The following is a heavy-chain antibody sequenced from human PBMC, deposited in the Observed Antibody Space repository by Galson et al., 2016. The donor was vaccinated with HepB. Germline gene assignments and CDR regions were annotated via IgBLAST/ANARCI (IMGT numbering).Heavy chain of an antibody. CDR1: GYTFTGHD. CDR3: ARGAIYYSSYYAMDV. Sequence: SVKVSCKASGYTFTGHDINWVRQAPGQGLEWMGWMNPNSGDTVYAQRFKGRVTMTRSTSISTAYIELSALRSDDTAVYYCARGAIYYSSYYAMDVWGQGTTVTVSS. J-gene: IGHJ6*02. CDR2: MNPNSGDT. V-gene: IGHV1-8*01.